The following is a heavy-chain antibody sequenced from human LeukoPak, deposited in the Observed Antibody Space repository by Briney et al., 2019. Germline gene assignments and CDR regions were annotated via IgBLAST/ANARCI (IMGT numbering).Heavy chain of an antibody. CDR1: DLPVRSNY. D-gene: IGHD2-21*02. Sequence: GGSLRLSCAASDLPVRSNYMSWVRQAPGKGLECVSYVSRDSSTTYAASVKGRFTTSRDNSGNTLYLQMNNLKTEDTAVYYCRVCGGDCSLIDTWGQGTLVTVSS. J-gene: IGHJ5*02. CDR3: RVCGGDCSLIDT. CDR2: VSRDSST. V-gene: IGHV3-53*01.